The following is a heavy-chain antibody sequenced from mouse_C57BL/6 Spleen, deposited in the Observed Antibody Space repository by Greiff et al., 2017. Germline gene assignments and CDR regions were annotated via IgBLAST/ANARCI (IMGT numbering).Heavy chain of an antibody. CDR2: MYPGSGNT. CDR3: ARGVIIPNYFDY. D-gene: IGHD2-12*01. J-gene: IGHJ2*01. Sequence: QVQLQQSGAELVRPGASVKLSCKASGYTFTDYYINWVKQRPGQGLEWIARMYPGSGNTYYNEKFKGKATLTAEKSSSPAYMQLSSLTSEDSAVYFCARGVIIPNYFDYWGQGTTLTVSS. CDR1: GYTFTDYY. V-gene: IGHV1-76*01.